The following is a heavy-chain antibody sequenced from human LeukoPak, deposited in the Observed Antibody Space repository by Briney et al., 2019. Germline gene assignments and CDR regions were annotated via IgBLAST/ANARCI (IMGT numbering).Heavy chain of an antibody. D-gene: IGHD3-10*01. CDR3: AKLFESGTYNNFFHY. V-gene: IGHV3-23*01. CDR2: ITATSSST. CDR1: GFTFSSYG. J-gene: IGHJ4*02. Sequence: GGSLRLSCAASGFTFSSYGVSWVRQAPGKGLEWVSAITATSSSTHDADSVQGRFTISRDNSKNTLYLQMNSLRPEDTAICYCAKLFESGTYNNFFHYWGQGTLVTVFS.